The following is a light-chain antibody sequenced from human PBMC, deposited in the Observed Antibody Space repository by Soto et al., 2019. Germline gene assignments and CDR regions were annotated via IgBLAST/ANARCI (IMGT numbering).Light chain of an antibody. J-gene: IGKJ1*01. V-gene: IGKV1-5*01. CDR2: DAS. CDR3: QQYSYIYPWT. CDR1: QTISHY. Sequence: DMQMTQSPSTLSASVGDRVTITCRASQTISHYLAWYQQKPGKAPNLLIYDASTLEGGVPSRFSGSGSGTEFTLTISSLQPDDFATSYCQQYSYIYPWTFGQGTTVEVK.